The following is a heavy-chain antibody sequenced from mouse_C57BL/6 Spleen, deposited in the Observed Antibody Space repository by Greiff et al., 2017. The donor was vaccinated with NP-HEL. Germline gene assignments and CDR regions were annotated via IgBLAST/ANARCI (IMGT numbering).Heavy chain of an antibody. CDR1: GFNIKDDY. D-gene: IGHD1-1*01. J-gene: IGHJ2*01. CDR2: IDPENGDT. CDR3: TSLKYYGSSYGY. V-gene: IGHV14-4*01. Sequence: EVQLQQSGAELVRPGASVKLSCTASGFNIKDDYMHWVKQRPEQGLEWIGWIDPENGDTEYASKFQGKAPITADTSSNTAYLQLSGLTSEDTAFYYCTSLKYYGSSYGYWGQGTTLTVSS.